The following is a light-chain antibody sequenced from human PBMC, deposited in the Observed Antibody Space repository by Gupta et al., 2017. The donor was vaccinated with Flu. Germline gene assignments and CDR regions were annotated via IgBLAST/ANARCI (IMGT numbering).Light chain of an antibody. J-gene: IGKJ4*01. CDR1: QSISSY. CDR2: AAS. Sequence: DIQLTQSLSSLSASVGDRVTLTSRASQSISSYLHWYQQKPGKAPKLLIYAASSLQSGVPSRFSGSGSGTDFTLTISSLQPEDFATYYCQQSYSTLRTFGGGTKVEIK. CDR3: QQSYSTLRT. V-gene: IGKV1-39*01.